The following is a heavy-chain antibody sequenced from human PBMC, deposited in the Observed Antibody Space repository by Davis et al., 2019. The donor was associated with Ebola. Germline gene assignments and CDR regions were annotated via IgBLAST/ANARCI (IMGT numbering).Heavy chain of an antibody. D-gene: IGHD3-22*01. Sequence: PSETLSLTCTVSGGSISSSIYYWGWIRQPPGKGLEWIGSIYHSGSTYYNPSLKSRVTISLDTSKNQFSLKLSSVTAADTAVYYCARDSWGEDNSGYFDYWSQGTLVTVSS. CDR3: ARDSWGEDNSGYFDY. CDR1: GGSISSSIYY. V-gene: IGHV4-39*07. J-gene: IGHJ4*02. CDR2: IYHSGST.